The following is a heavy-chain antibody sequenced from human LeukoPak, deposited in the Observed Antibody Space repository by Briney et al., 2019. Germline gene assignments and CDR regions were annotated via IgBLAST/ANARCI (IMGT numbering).Heavy chain of an antibody. CDR1: GFSISSNY. J-gene: IGHJ4*02. V-gene: IGHV4-4*08. CDR2: IHANGDT. D-gene: IGHD4-11*01. Sequence: PSETLSLTCTVSGFSISSNYWSWLRQAPGQGLEWNGLERIGYIHANGDTKYNPSLNSRVTISLDSSRSQLSLNLTAADTALYFCAGYDHSNYLAYWGQGILVTVSS. CDR3: AGYDHSNYLAY.